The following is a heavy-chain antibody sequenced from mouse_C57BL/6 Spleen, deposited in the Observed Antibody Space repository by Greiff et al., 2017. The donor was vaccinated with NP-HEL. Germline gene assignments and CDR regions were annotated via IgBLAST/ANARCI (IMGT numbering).Heavy chain of an antibody. CDR3: RYGSSFDWYFDV. J-gene: IGHJ1*03. Sequence: VQLQQSGPELVKPGASVKISCKASGYSFTDYNMNWVKQSNGKSLEWIGVINPNYGTTSYNQKFKGKATLTVDQSSSTAYMQLNSLTSEDSAVYYCRYGSSFDWYFDVWGTGTRVNVSA. CDR1: GYSFTDYN. D-gene: IGHD1-1*01. CDR2: INPNYGTT. V-gene: IGHV1-39*01.